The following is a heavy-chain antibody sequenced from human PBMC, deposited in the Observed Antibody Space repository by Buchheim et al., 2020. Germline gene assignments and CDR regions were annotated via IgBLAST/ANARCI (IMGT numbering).Heavy chain of an antibody. CDR1: GGSISSGYW. J-gene: IGHJ6*02. CDR2: IYHSGST. D-gene: IGHD1-1*01. CDR3: ARGVTGTEYYYGMDV. Sequence: QVQLQESGPGLVKPSGTLSLTCAVSGGSISSGYWWSWVRQPPGKGLEWIGEIYHSGSTKYNPSLKSRVTMSVDKSKSHFSLKLSSVTAADTAVYYCARGVTGTEYYYGMDVWGQGTT. V-gene: IGHV4-4*02.